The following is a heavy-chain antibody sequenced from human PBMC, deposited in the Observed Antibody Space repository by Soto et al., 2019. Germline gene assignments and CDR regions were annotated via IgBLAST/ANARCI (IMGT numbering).Heavy chain of an antibody. D-gene: IGHD3-22*01. Sequence: GGSLRLSCATSGFTIDDYGMSWVRQVPGKGLEWVSVISGSGDSTYYADSVKGRFTISRDNSKNTLYLQVNSLRAEDTAVYYCAKGEYYYDGSAYYPFDYWGQGTLVTVSS. CDR3: AKGEYYYDGSAYYPFDY. CDR1: GFTIDDYG. CDR2: ISGSGDST. J-gene: IGHJ4*02. V-gene: IGHV3-23*01.